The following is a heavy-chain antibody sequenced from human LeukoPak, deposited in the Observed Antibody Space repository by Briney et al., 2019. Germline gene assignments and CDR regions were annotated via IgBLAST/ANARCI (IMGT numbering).Heavy chain of an antibody. CDR3: AREGSYYYDSIDNWFDP. CDR2: INSDGSST. J-gene: IGHJ5*02. Sequence: GGSLRLSCAASGFTFSSYWMHWVRQAPGKGLVWVSRINSDGSSTSYADSVKGRFTISRDNAKNTLYLQMNSLKAEDTAVYYCAREGSYYYDSIDNWFDPWGQGTLVTVSS. V-gene: IGHV3-74*01. D-gene: IGHD3-22*01. CDR1: GFTFSSYW.